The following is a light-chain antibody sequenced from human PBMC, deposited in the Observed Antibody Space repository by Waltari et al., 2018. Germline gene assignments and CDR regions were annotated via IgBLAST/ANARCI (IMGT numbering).Light chain of an antibody. V-gene: IGLV2-23*02. CDR3: CSYAGSSTYV. Sequence: QSALTHPASVSGSPGQSITISCTGTSSDFGGYNYVSWYQQHPGKAPKLMIYDVSKRPSGVSNRFSGSKSGNTASLTISGLQAEDEADYYCCSYAGSSTYVFGTGTKVTVL. CDR1: SSDFGGYNY. J-gene: IGLJ1*01. CDR2: DVS.